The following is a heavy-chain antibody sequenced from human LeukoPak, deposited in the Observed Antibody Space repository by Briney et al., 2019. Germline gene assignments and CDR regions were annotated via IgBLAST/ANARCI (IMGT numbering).Heavy chain of an antibody. CDR3: ARGGVTYYDFWSGYYLFDY. D-gene: IGHD3-3*01. Sequence: ASVKVSCKASGGTFSSYAISWVRQAPGQGLEWMGGIIPIFGTANYAQKFQGRVTITTDESTSTAYMELSSLRSEDTAVYYCARGGVTYYDFWSGYYLFDYWGQGTLVTVSS. CDR1: GGTFSSYA. V-gene: IGHV1-69*05. J-gene: IGHJ4*02. CDR2: IIPIFGTA.